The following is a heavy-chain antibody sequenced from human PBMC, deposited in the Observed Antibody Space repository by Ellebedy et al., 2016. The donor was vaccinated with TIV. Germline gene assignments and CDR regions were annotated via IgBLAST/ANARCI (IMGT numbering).Heavy chain of an antibody. Sequence: PGGSLRLSCAASGFTFSSYGMHWVRQAPGKGLEWVAAIRNDGNNAYYADSVKGRFTISKENSKNTLYLQMNSLRAEETALYYCARWYGSGTYYLDPWGQGTLVTVSS. CDR3: ARWYGSGTYYLDP. CDR1: GFTFSSYG. J-gene: IGHJ5*01. V-gene: IGHV3-33*01. CDR2: IRNDGNNA. D-gene: IGHD3-10*01.